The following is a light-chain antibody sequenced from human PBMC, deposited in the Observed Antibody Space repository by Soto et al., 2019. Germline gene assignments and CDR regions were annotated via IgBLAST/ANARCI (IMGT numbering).Light chain of an antibody. CDR3: XXXXXWPRNT. V-gene: IGKV3-11*01. J-gene: IGKJ2*01. CDR1: QTVSRH. CDR2: DIS. Sequence: EIVLTQSPATVSLSPGERATLSCRASQTVSRHLAWYQQKPGQAPRLLIYDISNRDTGIPARFSGSGSGTDFXXXXSSXXPEXXXXXXXXXXXXWPRNTFGQGTKLEIK.